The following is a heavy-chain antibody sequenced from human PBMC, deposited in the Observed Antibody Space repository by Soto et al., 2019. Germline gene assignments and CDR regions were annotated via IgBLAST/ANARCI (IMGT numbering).Heavy chain of an antibody. CDR2: IYHSGST. V-gene: IGHV4-30-2*01. CDR3: ARGKDGVPAASKGMDV. J-gene: IGHJ6*02. D-gene: IGHD2-2*01. CDR1: GGSISSGGYS. Sequence: SETLSLTCAVSGGSISSGGYSWSWIRQPPGKGLEWIGYIYHSGSTYYNPSLKSRVTLSVDTSQNQFSLKLSSVTPADTAVYYCARGKDGVPAASKGMDVWGQGTKVTVSS.